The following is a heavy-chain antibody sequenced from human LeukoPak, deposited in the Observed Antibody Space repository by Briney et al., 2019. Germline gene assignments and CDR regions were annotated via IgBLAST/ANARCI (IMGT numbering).Heavy chain of an antibody. D-gene: IGHD5-24*01. CDR3: ARGRDRSKTGDH. V-gene: IGHV4-34*01. CDR1: GGSCDDYY. CDR2: IHPTGIF. J-gene: IGHJ4*02. Sequence: SETLSLTCAVYGGSCDDYYCSWIRQPPGKGLEWIGEIHPTGIFSHNPPLMSPVTTSIDTSKSHFSLRLISVTAADTAFYYCARGRDRSKTGDHWGQGSLVTVSS.